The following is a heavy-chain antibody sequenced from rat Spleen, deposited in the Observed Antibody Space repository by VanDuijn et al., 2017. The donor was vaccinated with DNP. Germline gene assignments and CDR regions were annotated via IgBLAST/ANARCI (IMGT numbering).Heavy chain of an antibody. CDR2: LNTDGGNT. V-gene: IGHV5-25*01. CDR3: VKGGNYLFDY. Sequence: EVQLVESGGGLVQPGRSMKLSCGVSGFTFSNYDMAWVRQAPTKGLEWVASLNTDGGNTYYLDSVKGRFTISRDNAENTVYLQMNSLRSEDTATYYCVKGGNYLFDYWGQGVMVTVSS. D-gene: IGHD1-10*01. J-gene: IGHJ2*01. CDR1: GFTFSNYD.